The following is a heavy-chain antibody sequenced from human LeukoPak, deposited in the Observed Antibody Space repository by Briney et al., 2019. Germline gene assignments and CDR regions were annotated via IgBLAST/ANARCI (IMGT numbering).Heavy chain of an antibody. V-gene: IGHV4-30-2*01. CDR2: IYHSGST. CDR1: GGSISSGGYS. Sequence: SQTLSLTCAVSGGSISSGGYSWSWIRRPPGKGLEWIGYIYHSGSTYYNPSLKSRVTISVDRSKNQFSLKLSSVSAADTAVYYCARAPSYYGSGSYYAFDIWGQGTMVTVSS. J-gene: IGHJ3*02. CDR3: ARAPSYYGSGSYYAFDI. D-gene: IGHD3-10*01.